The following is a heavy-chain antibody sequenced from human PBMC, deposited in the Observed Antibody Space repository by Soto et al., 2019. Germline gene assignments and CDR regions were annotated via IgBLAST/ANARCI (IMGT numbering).Heavy chain of an antibody. CDR2: IYHSGST. CDR1: GGSINTATHS. CDR3: ARGGGVTTTGDDY. Sequence: QLQLQESGSGLVKPSQTLSLTCAVSGGSINTATHSWSWIRQPPGKGLEWIGYIYHSGSTYYNPSVQSRDTTSIGKSNNQFSLRLSSVAAADTAVYYCARGGGVTTTGDDYWGQGILVTVSS. J-gene: IGHJ4*02. V-gene: IGHV4-30-2*01. D-gene: IGHD4-4*01.